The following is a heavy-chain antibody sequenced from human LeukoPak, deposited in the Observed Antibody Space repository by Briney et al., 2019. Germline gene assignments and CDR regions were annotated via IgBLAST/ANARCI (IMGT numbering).Heavy chain of an antibody. CDR1: GGSFSGYY. CDR3: ARGDVYDWGAFDI. J-gene: IGHJ3*02. Sequence: SETLSLTCAVYGGSFSGYYWSWIRQPPGKGLEWIGEINHSGSTNYTPSLKSRVTISVDTSKNQFSLKLSSVTAADTAVYYCARGDVYDWGAFDIWGQGTRVTVSS. V-gene: IGHV4-34*01. CDR2: INHSGST. D-gene: IGHD5/OR15-5a*01.